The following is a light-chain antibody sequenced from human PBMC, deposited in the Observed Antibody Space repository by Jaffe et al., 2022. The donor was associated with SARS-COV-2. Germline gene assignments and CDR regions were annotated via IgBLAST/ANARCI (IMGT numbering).Light chain of an antibody. CDR1: ALPRQY. CDR2: KDT. Sequence: SYELTQPPSVSVSPGQTARITCSGSALPRQYAYWYQQKTGQAPVLVIYKDTERPSGIPARFYGSTSGTTVTLSIIAAQAEDEADYYCQSADSSGTLVFGGGTKLTVL. V-gene: IGLV3-25*03. CDR3: QSADSSGTLV. J-gene: IGLJ2*01.